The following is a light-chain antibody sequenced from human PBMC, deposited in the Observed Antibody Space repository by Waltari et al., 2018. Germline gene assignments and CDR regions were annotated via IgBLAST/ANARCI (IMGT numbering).Light chain of an antibody. CDR3: QQYNVWPPWT. J-gene: IGKJ1*01. Sequence: EVVMTQSPATLSVSPGERATLSCRASQGIHSDLAWYQQKPGQPPRLLIYSAYTRATGVPARFTGSGSGTEFTLTVSSLQPEDSAVYYCQQYNVWPPWTFGQGTKVEIK. V-gene: IGKV3-15*01. CDR2: SAY. CDR1: QGIHSD.